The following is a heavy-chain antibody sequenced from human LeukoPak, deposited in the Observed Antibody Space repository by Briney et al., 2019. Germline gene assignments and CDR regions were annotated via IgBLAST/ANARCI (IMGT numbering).Heavy chain of an antibody. J-gene: IGHJ4*02. Sequence: GGTLRLSCAASGFTFSSYDMSWVRQAPGKGLEWVSAISGSGSSTYYADSVKGRFTISRDNAKNSLYLQMNSLRAEDTAVYYCARGTNGDYGGDYWGQGTLVTVSS. CDR1: GFTFSSYD. D-gene: IGHD4-17*01. CDR2: ISGSGSST. CDR3: ARGTNGDYGGDY. V-gene: IGHV3-23*01.